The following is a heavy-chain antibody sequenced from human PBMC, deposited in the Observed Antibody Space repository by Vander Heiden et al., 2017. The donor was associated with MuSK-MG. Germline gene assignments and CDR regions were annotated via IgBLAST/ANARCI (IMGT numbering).Heavy chain of an antibody. Sequence: EVQLLQSGGGLVQPGGSLRLSCAASGFTFSAYPMTWVRQAPGEGLEWVSAISANGGKTYYADSVKGRFTISRDNSKDTLYLQMNSLRAEDTAVYYGAKDYDSGYFALWGRGTLVTVSS. V-gene: IGHV3-23*01. CDR2: ISANGGKT. CDR1: GFTFSAYP. CDR3: AKDYDSGYFAL. J-gene: IGHJ2*01. D-gene: IGHD3-22*01.